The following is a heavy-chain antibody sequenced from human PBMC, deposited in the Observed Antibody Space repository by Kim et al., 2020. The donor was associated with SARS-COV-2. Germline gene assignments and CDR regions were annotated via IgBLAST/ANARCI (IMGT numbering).Heavy chain of an antibody. CDR1: GGSISSYY. Sequence: SETLSLTCTVSGGSISSYYWTWIRQPPGKGLEWIGYIYHSGSANYNPSLKSRVSISVDTSKNQFSLKLSSVSAADTAVYYCARDGSNTWYYFDYWGQGTL. CDR3: ARDGSNTWYYFDY. D-gene: IGHD3-10*01. J-gene: IGHJ4*02. V-gene: IGHV4-59*01. CDR2: IYHSGSA.